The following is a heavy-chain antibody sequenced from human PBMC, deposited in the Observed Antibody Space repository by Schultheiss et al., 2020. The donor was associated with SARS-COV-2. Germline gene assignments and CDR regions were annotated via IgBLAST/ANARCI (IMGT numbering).Heavy chain of an antibody. CDR3: AKEQFGGNFLKAYFDQ. CDR2: ISSSSTYT. Sequence: GGSLRLSCAASGFTFSDYYMSWIRQAPGKGLEWVSYISSSSTYTNYADSVKGRFTISRDDSKNTLSLEMNSLRAEDTAVYFCAKEQFGGNFLKAYFDQWGQGTLVTVSS. CDR1: GFTFSDYY. J-gene: IGHJ4*02. D-gene: IGHD4-23*01. V-gene: IGHV3-11*05.